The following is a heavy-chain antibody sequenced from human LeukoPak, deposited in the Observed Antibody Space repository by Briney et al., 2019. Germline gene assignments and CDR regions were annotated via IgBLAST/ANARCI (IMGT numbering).Heavy chain of an antibody. CDR1: GGSISSSSYY. J-gene: IGHJ4*02. D-gene: IGHD4-23*01. CDR3: ATQETVALFDY. V-gene: IGHV4-39*01. CDR2: IYYSGST. Sequence: SETLSLTSTVSGGSISSSSYYWGWIRQPPGKGLEWIGSIYYSGSTYYNPSLKSRVTISVDTSKNQFSLKLSSVTAADTAVYYCATQETVALFDYWGQGTLVTVSS.